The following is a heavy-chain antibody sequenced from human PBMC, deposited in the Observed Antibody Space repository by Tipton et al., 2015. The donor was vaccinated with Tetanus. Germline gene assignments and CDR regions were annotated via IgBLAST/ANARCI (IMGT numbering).Heavy chain of an antibody. V-gene: IGHV1-18*01. Sequence: QSGPEVKKPGASVKVSCKASGYTFTSYGISWVRQAPGQGLEWMGWISAYNGNTNYAQKLQGRVTMTTDTSTCPAYMELRSLRSDDTAVYYCARVGQRYCSSTSCYGWFDPWGQGTLVSVAS. J-gene: IGHJ5*02. D-gene: IGHD2-2*01. CDR2: ISAYNGNT. CDR3: ARVGQRYCSSTSCYGWFDP. CDR1: GYTFTSYG.